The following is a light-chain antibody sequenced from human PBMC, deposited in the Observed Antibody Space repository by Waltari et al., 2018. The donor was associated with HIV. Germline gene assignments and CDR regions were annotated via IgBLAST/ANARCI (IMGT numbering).Light chain of an antibody. CDR3: QQYNKWPET. V-gene: IGKV3-15*01. CDR1: QSVSSN. Sequence: EIVLTQSPATLSVSPGAQATLSCRASQSVSSNLAWDQQKPGQAPRLLIYGSSTRATGIPARFSGSGSGTEFTLTISSLQSEDFAVYYCQQYNKWPETFGQGTKVEIK. J-gene: IGKJ1*01. CDR2: GSS.